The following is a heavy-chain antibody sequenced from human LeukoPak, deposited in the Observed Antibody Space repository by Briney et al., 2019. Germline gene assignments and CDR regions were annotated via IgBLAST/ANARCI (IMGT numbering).Heavy chain of an antibody. CDR2: INPNSGGT. CDR3: ARDVQGRRFDY. J-gene: IGHJ4*02. V-gene: IGHV1-2*02. Sequence: ASVKVSCKTSGYTFTGYFMHWVRQAPGQGPEWMGWINPNSGGTNYAQKFQGRVTMTRDTSISTAYMELSRLISDDTAVYYCARDVQGRRFDYWGQGTLVTVSS. CDR1: GYTFTGYF.